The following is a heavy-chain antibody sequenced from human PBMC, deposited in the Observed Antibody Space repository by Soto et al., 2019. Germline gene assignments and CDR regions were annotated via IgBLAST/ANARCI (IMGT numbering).Heavy chain of an antibody. Sequence: SLKISCAASGFTFDDYAMHWVRQAPGKGLEWVSGISWNSGSIGYADSVKGRFTISRDNAKNSLYLQMNSLRAEDTALYYCAKDKGRGRGYCTNGVCYSFYYFDYWGQGTLVTVSS. CDR3: AKDKGRGRGYCTNGVCYSFYYFDY. J-gene: IGHJ4*02. V-gene: IGHV3-9*01. CDR2: ISWNSGSI. CDR1: GFTFDDYA. D-gene: IGHD2-8*01.